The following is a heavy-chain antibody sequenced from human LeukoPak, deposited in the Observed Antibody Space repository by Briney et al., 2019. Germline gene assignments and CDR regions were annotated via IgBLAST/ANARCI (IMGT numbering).Heavy chain of an antibody. J-gene: IGHJ4*02. Sequence: SETLSLTCTVSGDSISSYYWSWIRQPPGKGLEWVGYIYHSGSTNYNPSLKSRVTISADTSKDQFSLKLASVTAADTAVYYCATKQWLAPPPDSWGQGTPVTVSS. D-gene: IGHD6-19*01. CDR1: GDSISSYY. CDR3: ATKQWLAPPPDS. CDR2: IYHSGST. V-gene: IGHV4-59*01.